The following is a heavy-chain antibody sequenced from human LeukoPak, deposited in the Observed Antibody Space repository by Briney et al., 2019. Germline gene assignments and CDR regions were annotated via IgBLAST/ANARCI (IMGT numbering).Heavy chain of an antibody. D-gene: IGHD1-26*01. Sequence: KASCRVSDNTPTEFSLPGGRQAPGKGLEWMGGFDPEDGETIYAQKFQGRVTMTEDTSTDTAYMELSSLRSEDTAVYYCATETSGSYRPAFDIWGQGTMVTVSS. CDR2: FDPEDGET. CDR1: DNTPTEFS. V-gene: IGHV1-24*01. J-gene: IGHJ3*02. CDR3: ATETSGSYRPAFDI.